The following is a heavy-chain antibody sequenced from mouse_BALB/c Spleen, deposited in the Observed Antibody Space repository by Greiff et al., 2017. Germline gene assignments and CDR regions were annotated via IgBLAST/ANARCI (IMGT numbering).Heavy chain of an antibody. CDR1: GFTFSSYT. Sequence: EVHLVESGGGLVKPGGSLKLSCAASGFTFSSYTMSWVRQTPEKRLEWVATISSGGSYTYYPDSVKGRFTISRDNAKNTLYLQMSSLKSEDTAMYCCTRVDLHYYFDYWGQGTTLTVSS. CDR3: TRVDLHYYFDY. CDR2: ISSGGSYT. J-gene: IGHJ2*01. V-gene: IGHV5-6-4*01. D-gene: IGHD2-1*01.